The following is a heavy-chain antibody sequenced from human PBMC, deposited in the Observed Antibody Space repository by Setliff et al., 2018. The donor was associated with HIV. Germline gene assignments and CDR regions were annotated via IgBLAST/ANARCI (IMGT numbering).Heavy chain of an antibody. D-gene: IGHD3-3*01. V-gene: IGHV1-2*06. CDR3: ARLPFITIFGVLNGDDGFDI. J-gene: IGHJ3*02. CDR2: INPKSGGT. CDR1: GYTFTGYY. Sequence: AASVKVSCKASGYTFTGYYMHWVRQAPGQGPEWLGRINPKSGGTRYAQKFQGRVSMTRDTAISTAYMELSRLSSDDSAVYYCARLPFITIFGVLNGDDGFDIWGQGTMVTV.